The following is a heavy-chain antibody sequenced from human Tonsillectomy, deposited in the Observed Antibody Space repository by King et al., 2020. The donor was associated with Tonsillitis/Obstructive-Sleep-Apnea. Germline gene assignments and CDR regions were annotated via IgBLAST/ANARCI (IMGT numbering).Heavy chain of an antibody. CDR2: IWYDGSNK. CDR3: ARARVLKGGFDP. D-gene: IGHD1-26*01. CDR1: GFTFSSFG. Sequence: VQLVESGGGVVQPGRSLRLSCAASGFTFSSFGMNWVRQAPGKGLEWVALIWYDGSNKYYEDSVKGRFTISRDNSKNTLYLQMNSLRAEDTAVYYCARARVLKGGFDPWGQGTLVTVSS. J-gene: IGHJ5*02. V-gene: IGHV3-33*01.